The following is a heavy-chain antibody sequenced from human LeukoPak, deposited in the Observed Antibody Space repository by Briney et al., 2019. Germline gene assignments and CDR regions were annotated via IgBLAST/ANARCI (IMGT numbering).Heavy chain of an antibody. D-gene: IGHD2/OR15-2a*01. CDR3: TTDLLGEDPHGGI. CDR1: AYTFTSYN. Sequence: GASVKVSCKASAYTFTSYNINWVRQATGQGLEWMGWMNPNSGNTGYAQKFQGRVTMTRNTSISTAYMELSSLTSEDTAVYYCTTDLLGEDPHGGIWGQGTLVTVSS. V-gene: IGHV1-8*01. CDR2: MNPNSGNT. J-gene: IGHJ4*02.